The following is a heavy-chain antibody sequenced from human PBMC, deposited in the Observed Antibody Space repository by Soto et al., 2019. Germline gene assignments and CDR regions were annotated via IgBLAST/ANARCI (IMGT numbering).Heavy chain of an antibody. J-gene: IGHJ4*02. Sequence: GGSLRLSCAPSGFTVHGNYMTWVRQASGKGLEWVSVVFSGGSTFYADSVKGRFTISRDTSKNTLSLQMNSLRAEDTAVYFCASPRKYNYAFDFWGQGTLVTVSS. CDR2: VFSGGST. D-gene: IGHD5-18*01. V-gene: IGHV3-53*01. CDR3: ASPRKYNYAFDF. CDR1: GFTVHGNY.